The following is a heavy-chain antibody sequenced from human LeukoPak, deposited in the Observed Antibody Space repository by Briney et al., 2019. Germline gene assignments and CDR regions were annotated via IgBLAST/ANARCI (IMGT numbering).Heavy chain of an antibody. J-gene: IGHJ4*02. D-gene: IGHD3-16*01. V-gene: IGHV4-39*02. CDR2: IYYSGNT. CDR3: ARDQRASNTQWGIFDY. CDR1: GGSISSSSYY. Sequence: ASETLSLTCTVSGGSISSSSYYWGWIRQPPGKGLEWIGSIYYSGNTYYNPSLKSRVTISVDTSKNQSSLKLSSVTAADTAVYYCARDQRASNTQWGIFDYWGQGTLVTVSS.